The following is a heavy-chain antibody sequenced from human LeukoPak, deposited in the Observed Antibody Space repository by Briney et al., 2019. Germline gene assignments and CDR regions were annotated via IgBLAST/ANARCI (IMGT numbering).Heavy chain of an antibody. J-gene: IGHJ4*02. CDR2: ISGSGGNT. Sequence: GGSLRLSCAASRFTFSSYAMNWVRQAPGKGLEWVSAISGSGGNTYYADSVKGRFTISRANSNNPLYLQMNSLRAEDAAVYYCAKVEGSGWYYFDYWGQGTLVTVSS. D-gene: IGHD6-19*01. V-gene: IGHV3-23*01. CDR3: AKVEGSGWYYFDY. CDR1: RFTFSSYA.